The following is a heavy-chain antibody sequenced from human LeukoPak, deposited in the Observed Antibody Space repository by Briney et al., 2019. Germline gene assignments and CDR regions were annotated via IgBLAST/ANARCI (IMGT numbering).Heavy chain of an antibody. CDR3: ARDPSGYFNY. J-gene: IGHJ4*02. CDR1: GGSISSSSYY. CDR2: IYYSGST. D-gene: IGHD3-22*01. Sequence: SETLSLTCTVSGGSISSSSYYWGWIRQPPGKGPEWIGSIYYSGSTYYNPSLKSRVTISVDTSKNQFSLKLSSVTAADTAVYYCARDPSGYFNYWGQGTLATVSS. V-gene: IGHV4-39*07.